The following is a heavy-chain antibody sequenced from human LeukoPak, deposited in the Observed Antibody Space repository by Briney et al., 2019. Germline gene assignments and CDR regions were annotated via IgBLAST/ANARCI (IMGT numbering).Heavy chain of an antibody. CDR1: GFTFSNYW. J-gene: IGHJ4*02. D-gene: IGHD1-1*01. CDR2: INTDGQTT. CDR3: ARPGTGFDC. V-gene: IGHV3-74*01. Sequence: GGSLRLSCAASGFTFSNYWMHWVRQAPGKGLVWVSRINTDGQTTSYADSVKGRFSISRDNAKNTLYLQMNSLRAEDTAVYYCARPGTGFDCWGQGTLVTVSS.